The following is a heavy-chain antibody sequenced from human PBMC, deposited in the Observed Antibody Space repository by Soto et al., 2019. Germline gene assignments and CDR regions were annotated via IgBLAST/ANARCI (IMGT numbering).Heavy chain of an antibody. D-gene: IGHD6-19*01. Sequence: SETLSLTCTVSGGSISSGDYYWSWIRQPPGKGLEWVGYVHSSGSTNYNPSLKSRITMSVDTSKDQFSLNLSSVTAADTAVYYCARSMAVTHSLFAYWGQGTLVTVSS. V-gene: IGHV4-30-4*01. CDR1: GGSISSGDYY. CDR2: VHSSGST. CDR3: ARSMAVTHSLFAY. J-gene: IGHJ4*02.